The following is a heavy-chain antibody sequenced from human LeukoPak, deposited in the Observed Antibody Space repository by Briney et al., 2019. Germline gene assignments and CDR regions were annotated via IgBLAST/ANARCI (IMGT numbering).Heavy chain of an antibody. CDR2: IIPIFGTP. J-gene: IGHJ2*01. CDR1: GGTFSSYA. D-gene: IGHD2-15*01. V-gene: IGHV1-69*13. Sequence: ASVKVSCKASGGTFSSYALSWVRQAPGQGLEWMGGIIPIFGTPKYAQRFQGRVTITADGSTSTAYMELRSLRSEDTAVYFCARRCYGGNCYSNYFDLWGRGTLVTVSS. CDR3: ARRCYGGNCYSNYFDL.